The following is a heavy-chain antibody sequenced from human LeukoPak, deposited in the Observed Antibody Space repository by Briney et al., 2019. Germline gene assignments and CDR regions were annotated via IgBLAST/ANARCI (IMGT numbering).Heavy chain of an antibody. V-gene: IGHV4-39*07. CDR3: ASSLEMGAYYFGY. CDR1: GGSISSSSYY. J-gene: IGHJ4*02. Sequence: SETLSLTCTVSGGSISSSSYYWGWIRQPPGKGLEWIGSIYYSGSTYYNPSLKSRVTISVDTSKNQFSLKLSSVTAADTAVYYCASSLEMGAYYFGYWGQGTLVTVSS. CDR2: IYYSGST. D-gene: IGHD5-24*01.